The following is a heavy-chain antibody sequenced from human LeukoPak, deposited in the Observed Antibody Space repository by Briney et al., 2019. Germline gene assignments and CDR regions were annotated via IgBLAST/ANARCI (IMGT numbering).Heavy chain of an antibody. CDR3: ARDSRSHCGTDACYGPYFDY. V-gene: IGHV3-48*01. D-gene: IGHD2-2*01. J-gene: IGHJ4*02. CDR1: GFSFSAYS. Sequence: GGSLRLSCEASGFSFSAYSMSWVRQAPGKGLEWISYIRSSSTTIYYADSVKGRFTISRDNAENSVYLQMNSLRVEDTAVYFCARDSRSHCGTDACYGPYFDYWGQGILVAVSS. CDR2: IRSSSTTI.